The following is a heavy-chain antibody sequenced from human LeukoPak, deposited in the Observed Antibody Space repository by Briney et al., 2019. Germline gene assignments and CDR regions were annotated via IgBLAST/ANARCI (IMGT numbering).Heavy chain of an antibody. Sequence: GASVKVSCKASGYTFTGHYMHWVRQARGQGLEWMGWINPNSGGTNYAQKFQGRVTMTRDTSISTAYMELSRLRSDDTAVYYCARDRDHDHFDYWGQGTLVTVSS. J-gene: IGHJ4*02. V-gene: IGHV1-2*02. CDR2: INPNSGGT. CDR3: ARDRDHDHFDY. D-gene: IGHD1-14*01. CDR1: GYTFTGHY.